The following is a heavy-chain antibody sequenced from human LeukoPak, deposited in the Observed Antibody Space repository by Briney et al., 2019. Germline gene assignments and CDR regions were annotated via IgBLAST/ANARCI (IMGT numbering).Heavy chain of an antibody. Sequence: PSQTLSLTCAISGDNVSSNSATWSWIRQSPSRGLEWLGRTYNRSKWYSDYAVSVRSRLTINPDTSKNQFSLQLNSVTPDDTAVYHCARGVGAAWKVFDYWGQGTLVTVSS. D-gene: IGHD3-10*01. CDR3: ARGVGAAWKVFDY. V-gene: IGHV6-1*01. CDR1: GDNVSSNSAT. J-gene: IGHJ4*02. CDR2: TYNRSKWYS.